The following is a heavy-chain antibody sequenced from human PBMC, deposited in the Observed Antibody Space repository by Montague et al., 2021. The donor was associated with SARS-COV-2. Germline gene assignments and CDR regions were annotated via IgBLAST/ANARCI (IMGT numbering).Heavy chain of an antibody. CDR3: ARVMSGYSGYDLRLIYYYHGMDV. Sequence: SLRLSWAASGFTFGDYGMSWVRQAPGKGLEWVSGINWNGGSTGYADSVKGRFTISGDNAKNSLYLQMNSLRAEDTALYYCARVMSGYSGYDLRLIYYYHGMDVWGQGTTVTVSS. V-gene: IGHV3-20*04. J-gene: IGHJ6*02. D-gene: IGHD5-12*01. CDR1: GFTFGDYG. CDR2: INWNGGST.